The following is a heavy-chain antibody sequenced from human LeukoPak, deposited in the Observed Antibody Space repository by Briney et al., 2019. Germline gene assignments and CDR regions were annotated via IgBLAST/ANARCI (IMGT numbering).Heavy chain of an antibody. V-gene: IGHV3-9*01. CDR1: GLTFDEYA. Sequence: GGSLRLSCAAAGLTFDEYAMHWVRQAPGKGLEWVAGVSWNSDTIAYADSVKGRFTISRDNAENSVYLQMNSLRAEDTALYHCAKAYGLGSYYGPVDYWGQGTLVAVSS. D-gene: IGHD3-10*01. CDR3: AKAYGLGSYYGPVDY. CDR2: VSWNSDTI. J-gene: IGHJ4*02.